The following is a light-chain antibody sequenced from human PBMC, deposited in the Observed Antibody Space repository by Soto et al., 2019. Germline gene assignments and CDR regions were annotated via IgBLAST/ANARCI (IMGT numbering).Light chain of an antibody. Sequence: QSLLTQPPSGSVIPGQMGIISCSGSSSHIGSNTENWYQQLPGTAPKLLIYSNNQRRSGVPDRFSGSKSGTSASLAISGLQSEDEADYYCAAWDDSLNGRYVFGTGTKVTVL. V-gene: IGLV1-44*01. CDR3: AAWDDSLNGRYV. CDR2: SNN. CDR1: SSHIGSNT. J-gene: IGLJ1*01.